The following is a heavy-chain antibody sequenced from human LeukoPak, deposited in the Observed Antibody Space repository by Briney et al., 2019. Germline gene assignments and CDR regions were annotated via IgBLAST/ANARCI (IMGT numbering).Heavy chain of an antibody. J-gene: IGHJ3*02. D-gene: IGHD2-15*01. Sequence: ASVKVSCKVSGYTLTELSMHWVRQAPGKGLEWMGGFDPEDGETIYAQKVQGRVTMTEDRSTDTAYMELSSLRSEDTDVYCCATGLGYCSGGSCYDGEDDAFDIWGQGTMVTASS. V-gene: IGHV1-24*01. CDR1: GYTLTELS. CDR3: ATGLGYCSGGSCYDGEDDAFDI. CDR2: FDPEDGET.